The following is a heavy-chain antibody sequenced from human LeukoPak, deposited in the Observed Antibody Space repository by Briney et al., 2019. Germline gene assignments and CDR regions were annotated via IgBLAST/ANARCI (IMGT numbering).Heavy chain of an antibody. CDR3: ARPAAFYGLGTYAFDV. CDR2: NYNSGST. V-gene: IGHV4-4*08. CDR1: GGSISSYY. D-gene: IGHD3-10*01. Sequence: PSDPLSLTCTIAGGSISSYYWSWLRQSPGKGLGWIVYNYNSGSTNYNPSLKGRIAISIDTSKNQFSLKVRSVTAEDTAVYYCARPAAFYGLGTYAFDVWGKGTMVIVSS. J-gene: IGHJ3*01.